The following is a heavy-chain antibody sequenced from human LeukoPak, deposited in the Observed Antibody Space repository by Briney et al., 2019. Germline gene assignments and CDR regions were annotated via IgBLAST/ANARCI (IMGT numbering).Heavy chain of an antibody. V-gene: IGHV1-2*02. D-gene: IGHD3-22*01. CDR1: GYTFTSYD. J-gene: IGHJ5*02. CDR2: INPNSGGT. CDR3: ARDQPYYDSSGYFPPGWFDP. Sequence: ASVKVSCKASGYTFTSYDINWLRQAPGQGLEWMGWINPNSGGTNYAQKFQGRVTMTRDTSISTAYMELSRLRSDDTAVYYCARDQPYYDSSGYFPPGWFDPWGQGTLVTVSS.